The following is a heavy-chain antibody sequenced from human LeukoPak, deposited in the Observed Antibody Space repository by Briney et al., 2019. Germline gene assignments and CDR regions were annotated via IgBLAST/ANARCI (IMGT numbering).Heavy chain of an antibody. J-gene: IGHJ3*01. CDR3: ARSPRGSGSSTLLGVAFDL. CDR2: IYYSGST. D-gene: IGHD3-10*01. Sequence: GSPRLSCAASGFTFSSYGMSWIRQPPGKGLEWIGYIYYSGSTNYNPSLKSRVTISVDTSKNQFSLKLTSVSAEDTAVYYCARSPRGSGSSTLLGVAFDLWGHGTKVTVSS. CDR1: GFTFSSYG. V-gene: IGHV4-59*08.